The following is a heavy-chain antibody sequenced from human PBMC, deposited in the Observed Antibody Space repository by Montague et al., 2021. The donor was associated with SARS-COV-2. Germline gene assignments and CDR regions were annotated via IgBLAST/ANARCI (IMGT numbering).Heavy chain of an antibody. CDR1: GGSISSSSYY. CDR2: IYYSGST. D-gene: IGHD6-13*01. V-gene: IGHV4-39*01. J-gene: IGHJ6*02. Sequence: SDTLSLTCTVSGGSISSSSYYWGWIRQPPGKGLEWIGSIYYSGSTYYNPSLKSRVTISVDTSKNQFSLKPSSVTAADTAVYYCARHGYIAEAYYYYGMDVWGQGTTVTVSS. CDR3: ARHGYIAEAYYYYGMDV.